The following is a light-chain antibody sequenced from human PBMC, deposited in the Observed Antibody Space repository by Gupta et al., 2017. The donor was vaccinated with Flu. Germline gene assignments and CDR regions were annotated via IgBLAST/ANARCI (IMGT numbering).Light chain of an antibody. J-gene: IGKJ1*01. CDR2: TAS. Sequence: PSSLSAPVGNRVTITCRASQDISDDLGWYQQKPGKAPKLLIYTASFLQSGVPSRFSAHGSGTDFTLTIGSLQPEDFATYYCLQDHNYPPTFGQGTKVEI. CDR3: LQDHNYPPT. V-gene: IGKV1-6*01. CDR1: QDISDD.